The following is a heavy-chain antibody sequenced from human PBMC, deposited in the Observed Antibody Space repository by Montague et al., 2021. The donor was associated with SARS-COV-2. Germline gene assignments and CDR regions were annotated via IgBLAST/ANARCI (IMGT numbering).Heavy chain of an antibody. CDR2: IYYSGST. CDR3: ARGSGWMGNGFDI. Sequence: SETLSLTCTVPGGSISSYYWSWIRQPPGKGLEWIGYIYYSGSTNXNPSLKSRVTISVDTSKNQFSLKLSSVTAADTAVYYCARGSGWMGNGFDIWGQGTMVTVSS. CDR1: GGSISSYY. D-gene: IGHD6-19*01. J-gene: IGHJ3*02. V-gene: IGHV4-59*01.